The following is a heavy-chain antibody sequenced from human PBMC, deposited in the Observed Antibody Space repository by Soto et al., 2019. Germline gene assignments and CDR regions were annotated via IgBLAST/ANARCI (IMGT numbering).Heavy chain of an antibody. CDR1: GFTFSSYA. V-gene: IGHV3-23*01. CDR2: ISGSGGST. CDR3: AKVPYYDSSGYRDY. J-gene: IGHJ4*02. D-gene: IGHD3-22*01. Sequence: GGSLRLSCAASGFTFSSYAMSWVRQAPGKGLEWVSAISGSGGSTYYADSVKGRFTISRDNSKNTLYLQMNSLRAEDTAVYYCAKVPYYDSSGYRDYWGQGTLVTVSS.